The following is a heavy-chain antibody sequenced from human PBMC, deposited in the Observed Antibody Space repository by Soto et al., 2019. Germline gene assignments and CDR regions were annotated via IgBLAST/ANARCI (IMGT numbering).Heavy chain of an antibody. Sequence: QVQLQQWGAGLLKPSEILSLTCAIYDGSFSGYYWSWIRQPPGKGLGWIGEINHSGSTNYNPSLKSRVTISVDTSRNQFSLKRSSVTAADTAVYYCARAYRIAVAGYFDYWGQGTLVTVSS. J-gene: IGHJ4*02. D-gene: IGHD6-19*01. CDR3: ARAYRIAVAGYFDY. CDR1: DGSFSGYY. CDR2: INHSGST. V-gene: IGHV4-34*01.